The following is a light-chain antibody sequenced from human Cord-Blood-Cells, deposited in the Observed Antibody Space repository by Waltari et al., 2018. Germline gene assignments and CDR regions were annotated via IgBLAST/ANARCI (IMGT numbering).Light chain of an antibody. Sequence: PGERVTLSCRASQSVSSSYLTWYQQKPGQAPRLLIYGASTRATSIPARFSGSGSGTAFTLTISSLQPEDFAVYYCQQDYNLPETFGQWTKVEIK. CDR2: GAS. V-gene: IGKV3D-7*01. CDR3: QQDYNLPET. CDR1: QSVSSSY. J-gene: IGKJ1*01.